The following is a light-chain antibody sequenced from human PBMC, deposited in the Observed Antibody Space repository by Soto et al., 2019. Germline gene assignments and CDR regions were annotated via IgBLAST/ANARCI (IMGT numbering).Light chain of an antibody. CDR1: SSDVGGYNY. V-gene: IGLV2-8*01. CDR3: SSYVGTNSYV. Sequence: QSALTQPPSASGSPGQSVTISCTGTSSDVGGYNYVSWYQQHPGKAPKLIIYEVYKRPSGVPDRFSGSKSGNTAALTVSGXXXEDEADYYCSSYVGTNSYVFGTGTKLTVL. CDR2: EVY. J-gene: IGLJ1*01.